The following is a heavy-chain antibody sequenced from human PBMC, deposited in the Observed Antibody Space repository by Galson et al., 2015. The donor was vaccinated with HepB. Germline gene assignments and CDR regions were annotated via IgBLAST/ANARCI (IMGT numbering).Heavy chain of an antibody. V-gene: IGHV3-33*01. CDR2: IWYDGSNK. CDR3: ASMVRGENAFDI. Sequence: LRLSCAASGFTFSSYGMHWVRQAPGKGLEWVAVIWYDGSNKYYADSVKGRFTISRDNSKNTLYLQMNSLRAEDTAVYYCASMVRGENAFDIWGQGTMVTVSS. CDR1: GFTFSSYG. D-gene: IGHD3-10*01. J-gene: IGHJ3*02.